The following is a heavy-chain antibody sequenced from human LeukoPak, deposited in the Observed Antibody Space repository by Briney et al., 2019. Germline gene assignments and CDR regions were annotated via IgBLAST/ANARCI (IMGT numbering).Heavy chain of an antibody. D-gene: IGHD6-19*01. CDR2: IFYSGNT. J-gene: IGHJ6*03. V-gene: IGHV4-39*02. CDR1: GGSINSSSYY. Sequence: PSETLSLTCTVSGGSINSSSYYWGWIRQPPGKGLEWIGSIFYSGNTYDNPSLKSRVTISVDTSKNQFSLKLSSVTAADTAVYYCARDRQWLAYMDVWGKGTTVTVSS. CDR3: ARDRQWLAYMDV.